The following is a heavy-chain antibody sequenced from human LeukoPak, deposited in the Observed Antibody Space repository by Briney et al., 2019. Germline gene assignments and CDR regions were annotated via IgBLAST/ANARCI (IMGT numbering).Heavy chain of an antibody. V-gene: IGHV1-46*01. Sequence: ASVKVSCKASGYTFTSYYMHWVRQAPGQGLEWMGIINPSGGSTSYAQKFQGRVTMTRDTSTSTVYMELSSLRSEDTAVYCCAWDYGDGELDYWGQGTLVTVSS. CDR2: INPSGGST. D-gene: IGHD4-17*01. CDR1: GYTFTSYY. J-gene: IGHJ4*02. CDR3: AWDYGDGELDY.